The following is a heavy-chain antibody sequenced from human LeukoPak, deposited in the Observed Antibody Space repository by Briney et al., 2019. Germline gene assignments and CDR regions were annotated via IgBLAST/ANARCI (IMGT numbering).Heavy chain of an antibody. CDR1: GFTFSSYG. Sequence: GGSLRLSCAASGFTFSSYGMHWVRQAPGKGLEWVAVISYDGSNKYYADSVKGRFTISRDNSKNTPYLQMNSLRAEDTAVYYCAKEPYYDSSGYYEIDYWGQGTLVTVSS. CDR3: AKEPYYDSSGYYEIDY. J-gene: IGHJ4*02. CDR2: ISYDGSNK. D-gene: IGHD3-22*01. V-gene: IGHV3-30*18.